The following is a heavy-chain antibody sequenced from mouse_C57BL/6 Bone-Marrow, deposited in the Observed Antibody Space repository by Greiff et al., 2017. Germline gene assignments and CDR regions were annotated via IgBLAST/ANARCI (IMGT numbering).Heavy chain of an antibody. V-gene: IGHV1-39*01. CDR3: ARHYYGSSYWYFDV. CDR2: INPNYGTT. Sequence: EVQLQQSGPELVKPGASVKISCKASGYSFTDYNMNWVKQSNGKSLEWIGVINPNYGTTSYHQKFKGKATLTVDQSSSTAYMQLTSLTSEDSAVYYCARHYYGSSYWYFDVWGTGTTVTVSS. CDR1: GYSFTDYN. J-gene: IGHJ1*03. D-gene: IGHD1-1*01.